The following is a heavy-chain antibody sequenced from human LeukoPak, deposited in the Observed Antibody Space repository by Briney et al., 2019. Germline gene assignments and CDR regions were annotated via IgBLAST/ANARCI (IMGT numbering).Heavy chain of an antibody. Sequence: ASVKVSCKASGYTFTSYGISWVRQAPGQGLEWMGWISAYNGNTNYAQKLQGRVTMTTDTSTSTAYMELRSLRSDDTAVYYCARDGYCSGGSCSRGDAFDIWGQGIMVTVSS. J-gene: IGHJ3*02. V-gene: IGHV1-18*01. CDR3: ARDGYCSGGSCSRGDAFDI. CDR1: GYTFTSYG. CDR2: ISAYNGNT. D-gene: IGHD2-15*01.